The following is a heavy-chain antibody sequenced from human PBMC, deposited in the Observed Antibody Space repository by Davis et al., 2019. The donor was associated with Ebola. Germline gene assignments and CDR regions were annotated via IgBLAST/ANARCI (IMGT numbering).Heavy chain of an antibody. J-gene: IGHJ6*02. D-gene: IGHD3-9*01. CDR1: GFTFSDYY. CDR2: IRSKANSYAT. V-gene: IGHV3-73*01. CDR3: TRRYFDWPSEDV. Sequence: GGSLRLSCAASGFTFSDYYMSWIRQASGKGLEWVGRIRSKANSYATAYAASVKGRFTISRDNSKNTAYLQMNSLKTEDTAVYYCTRRYFDWPSEDVWGQGTTVTVSS.